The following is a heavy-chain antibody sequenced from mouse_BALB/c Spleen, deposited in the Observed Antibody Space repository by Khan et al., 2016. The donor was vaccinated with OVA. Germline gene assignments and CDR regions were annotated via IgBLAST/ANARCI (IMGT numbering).Heavy chain of an antibody. V-gene: IGHV5-6-4*01. Sequence: EVELVESGGGLVKPGGSLKLSCAASGFAFSSYSMSWVRQTPEKRLEWVATITSGGSYTYYPDSVKGRFTISRDNAKNTPYMQMSRLKSEDTGMYYCKRDGNYDGSCCYFDYWGQGTTLTVSS. CDR1: GFAFSSYS. CDR3: KRDGNYDGSCCYFDY. D-gene: IGHD1-1*01. CDR2: ITSGGSYT. J-gene: IGHJ2*01.